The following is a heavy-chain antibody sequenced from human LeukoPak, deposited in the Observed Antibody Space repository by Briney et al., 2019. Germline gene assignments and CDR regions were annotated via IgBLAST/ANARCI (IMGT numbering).Heavy chain of an antibody. CDR3: ARGGWNYVFNY. J-gene: IGHJ4*02. CDR1: GFTFNTYE. V-gene: IGHV3-48*03. D-gene: IGHD1-7*01. CDR2: ITSSGSTI. Sequence: QPGGSLRLSCAASGFTFNTYEMNWVRQAPGNGLEWVSYITSSGSTIYYADYVKGRFTISRDNGKNSLYLQMNSLRAEDTAVYYCARGGWNYVFNYWGQATLVTVSS.